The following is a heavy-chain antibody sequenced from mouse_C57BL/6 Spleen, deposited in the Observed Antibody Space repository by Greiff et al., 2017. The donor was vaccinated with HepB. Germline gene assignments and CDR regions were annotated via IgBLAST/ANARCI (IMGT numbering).Heavy chain of an antibody. CDR1: GYAFSSYW. CDR3: ARDYYGSSEDYYAMDY. CDR2: IYPGDGDT. V-gene: IGHV1-80*01. Sequence: VQLQESGAELVKPGASVKISCKASGYAFSSYWMNWVKQRPGKGLEWIGQIYPGDGDTNYNGKFKGKATLTADKSSSTAYMQLSSLTSEDSAVYFCARDYYGSSEDYYAMDYWGQGTSVTVSS. D-gene: IGHD1-1*01. J-gene: IGHJ4*01.